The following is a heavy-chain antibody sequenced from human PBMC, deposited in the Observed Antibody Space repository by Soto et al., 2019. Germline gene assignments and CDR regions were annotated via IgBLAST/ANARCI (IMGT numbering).Heavy chain of an antibody. CDR1: GFTFSSYA. J-gene: IGHJ6*02. D-gene: IGHD6-25*01. CDR2: ISYDGSNK. CDR3: ARDGQTATLSYYYGMYV. V-gene: IGHV3-30-3*01. Sequence: QVQLVESGGGVVQPGRSLRLSCAASGFTFSSYAMHWVRQSPGKGLEWVAVISYDGSNKYYADSVKGRFTISRDNSKNTLYLQMNSLRAEDTAVYYCARDGQTATLSYYYGMYVWGQGTTVTVSS.